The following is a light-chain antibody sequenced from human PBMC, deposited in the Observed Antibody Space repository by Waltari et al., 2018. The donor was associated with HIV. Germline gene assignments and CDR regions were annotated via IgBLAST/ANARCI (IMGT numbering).Light chain of an antibody. V-gene: IGLV2-18*02. CDR2: EVT. Sequence: QSALTQPPSVSGSPGQSVTISCTGTSSDVGSYNRVSWYQQPPGTAPKLMIYEVTNRPSGVPVRCSGSKSGNTASLTISGLQAEDEAHYYCSSYSSSSTWVFGGGTKLTVL. J-gene: IGLJ3*02. CDR3: SSYSSSSTWV. CDR1: SSDVGSYNR.